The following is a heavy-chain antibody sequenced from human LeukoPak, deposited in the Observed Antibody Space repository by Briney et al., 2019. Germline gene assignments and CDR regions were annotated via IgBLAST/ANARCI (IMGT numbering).Heavy chain of an antibody. CDR2: IHTSGNT. CDR1: GGSISTYY. CDR3: AREGSMTARPFVSIDY. D-gene: IGHD6-6*01. V-gene: IGHV4-4*07. J-gene: IGHJ4*02. Sequence: SETLSLTCTVSGGSISTYYWSWIRQPAGKGLEWIGRIHTSGNTDYNPSLKSRVTMSVDASKNQFSLKLSSVTAADTAVYYCAREGSMTARPFVSIDYWGQGTLVTISS.